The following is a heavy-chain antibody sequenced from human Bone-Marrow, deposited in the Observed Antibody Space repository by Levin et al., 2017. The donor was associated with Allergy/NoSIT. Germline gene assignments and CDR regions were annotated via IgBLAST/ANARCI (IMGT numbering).Heavy chain of an antibody. J-gene: IGHJ6*02. D-gene: IGHD3-3*01. Sequence: PGGSLRLSCAASGFTFSSYGMHWVRQAPGKGLEWVAVISYDGSNKYYADSVKGRFTISRDNSKNTLYLQMNSLRAEDTAVYYCAKDLRYDFRDGMDVWGQGTTVTVSS. CDR3: AKDLRYDFRDGMDV. CDR1: GFTFSSYG. CDR2: ISYDGSNK. V-gene: IGHV3-30*18.